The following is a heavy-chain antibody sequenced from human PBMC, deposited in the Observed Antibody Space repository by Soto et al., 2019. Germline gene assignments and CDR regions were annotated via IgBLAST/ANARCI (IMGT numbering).Heavy chain of an antibody. V-gene: IGHV3-9*01. CDR1: GFTFDDYA. J-gene: IGHJ6*02. Sequence: HPGGSLRLSCAASGFTFDDYAMHWVRQAPGKGLEWVSGISWNSGSIGYADSVKGRFTISRDNAKNSLYLQMNSLRAEDTALYYCAKDLKITMVRGVIRSYGMDVWGQGTTVTVSS. CDR3: AKDLKITMVRGVIRSYGMDV. D-gene: IGHD3-10*01. CDR2: ISWNSGSI.